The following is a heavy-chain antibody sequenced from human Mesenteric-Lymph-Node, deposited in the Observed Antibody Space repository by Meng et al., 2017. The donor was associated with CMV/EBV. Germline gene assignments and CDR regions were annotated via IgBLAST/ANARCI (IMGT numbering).Heavy chain of an antibody. CDR1: GFTFSDYY. V-gene: IGHV3-11*04. Sequence: GESLKISCAASGFTFSDYYMSRIRQAPGKGLEWVSYISSSGSTIYYADSVKGRFTISRDNAKNSLYLQMNSLRAEDTAVYYCARDSRGVSSETFDYWGQGTLVTVSS. CDR3: ARDSRGVSSETFDY. D-gene: IGHD1-14*01. J-gene: IGHJ4*02. CDR2: ISSSGSTI.